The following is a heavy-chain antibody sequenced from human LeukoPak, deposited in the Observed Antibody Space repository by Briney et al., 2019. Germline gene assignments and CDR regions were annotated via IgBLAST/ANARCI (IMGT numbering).Heavy chain of an antibody. J-gene: IGHJ4*02. D-gene: IGHD2-21*02. Sequence: SETLSLTCDVSGGSVTSTNWWTWVRQPPGKGLEWIGEVHLDGRTNYNPSLKSRLIMSVDLPENHISLKLTSVTAADTAVYYCAKAGYRTVTALYYFDYWGQGTQVAVSS. CDR1: GGSVTSTNW. V-gene: IGHV4-4*02. CDR3: AKAGYRTVTALYYFDY. CDR2: VHLDGRT.